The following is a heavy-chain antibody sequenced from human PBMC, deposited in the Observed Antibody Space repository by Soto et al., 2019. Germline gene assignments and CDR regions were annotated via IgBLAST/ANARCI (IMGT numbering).Heavy chain of an antibody. Sequence: QLQLQESGSGLVRPSQTLSLTCAVSGDSISRGGYSWTWIRQPPGKALEWVGNIYDSGSTSYNPSLKRRVTISVDTSTNEFSLRLTSVTAADTAVYFCARGSSAYYVYGMDVGGQGTTVTVSS. CDR2: IYDSGST. D-gene: IGHD3-22*01. V-gene: IGHV4-30-2*01. CDR3: ARGSSAYYVYGMDV. J-gene: IGHJ6*02. CDR1: GDSISRGGYS.